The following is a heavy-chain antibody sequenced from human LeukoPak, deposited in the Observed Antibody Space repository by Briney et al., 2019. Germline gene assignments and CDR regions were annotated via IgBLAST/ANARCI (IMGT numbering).Heavy chain of an antibody. Sequence: GGSLRLSCVASGFTFSNYAMSWVRQAPGKGLEWVSVISGSGGSTYYADSVKGRFTISRDNSKNTLYLQMNSLRAEDTAVYYCAKEGGGYGDPDAFDIWGQGTMVTVSS. D-gene: IGHD4-17*01. J-gene: IGHJ3*02. CDR2: ISGSGGST. CDR3: AKEGGGYGDPDAFDI. CDR1: GFTFSNYA. V-gene: IGHV3-23*01.